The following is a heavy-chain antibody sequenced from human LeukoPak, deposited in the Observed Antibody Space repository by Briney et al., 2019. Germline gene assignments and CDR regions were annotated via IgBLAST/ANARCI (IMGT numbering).Heavy chain of an antibody. V-gene: IGHV1-2*02. J-gene: IGHJ4*02. CDR1: GYTFTGNY. D-gene: IGHD3-10*01. CDR3: ARDSYSITMVRGVIITRRHFDY. CDR2: IFPNSGGT. Sequence: GASVKVSCKASGYTFTGNYMHWVRQAPGQGLEWMGWIFPNSGGTEYALKFQGRVTMTRDTSTSTVYMELSSLRSEDTAVYYCARDSYSITMVRGVIITRRHFDYWGQGTLVTVSS.